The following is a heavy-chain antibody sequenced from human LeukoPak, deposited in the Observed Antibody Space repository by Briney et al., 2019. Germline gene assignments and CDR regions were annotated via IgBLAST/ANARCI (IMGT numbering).Heavy chain of an antibody. D-gene: IGHD2-2*02. V-gene: IGHV1-69*04. CDR2: IIPIFGIA. J-gene: IGHJ5*02. CDR1: GGTFSSYA. CDR3: AREGDIVVVPAAIPNWFDP. Sequence: ASVKVSCKASGGTFSSYAISWVRQAPGQGLEWMGRIIPIFGIANYAQKFQDRVTITADKSTSTAYMELSSLRSEDTAVYYCAREGDIVVVPAAIPNWFDPWGQGTLVTVSS.